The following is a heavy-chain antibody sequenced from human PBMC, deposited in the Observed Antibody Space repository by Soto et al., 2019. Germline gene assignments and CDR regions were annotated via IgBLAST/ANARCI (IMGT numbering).Heavy chain of an antibody. Sequence: WGWVRPPPGKGGGWIGEINHSGSTNYNPSLKSRVTISVDTSKNQFSLKLSSVTAADTAVYYCARRLVRGVIITLRRDYGMDVWGQGTTVTVSS. CDR2: INHSGST. D-gene: IGHD3-10*01. CDR3: ARRLVRGVIITLRRDYGMDV. J-gene: IGHJ6*02. V-gene: IGHV4-34*01.